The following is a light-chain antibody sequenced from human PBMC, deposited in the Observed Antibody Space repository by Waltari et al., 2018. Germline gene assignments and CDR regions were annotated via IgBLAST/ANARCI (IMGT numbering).Light chain of an antibody. CDR3: GQGTHLPYS. Sequence: DVVMTQSPLSLRITPGQAASISCRSSQSLVHSNGNTYLSWFQQKPGQPPRRLIYEVSNRDSGVPDIFSGSGAGTDFTLKISRVEAEDVEAYYCGQGTHLPYSFGQGTKVEIK. CDR1: QSLVHSNGNTY. CDR2: EVS. J-gene: IGKJ2*03. V-gene: IGKV2-30*02.